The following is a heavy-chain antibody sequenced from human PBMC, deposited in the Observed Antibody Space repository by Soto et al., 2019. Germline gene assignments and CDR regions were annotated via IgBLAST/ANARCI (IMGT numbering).Heavy chain of an antibody. D-gene: IGHD3-22*01. CDR1: GYTFTGYY. CDR3: ARDYYDSSGYDRPDY. Sequence: AASVKVSCKASGYTFTGYYMHRVRQAPGQGLEWMGWINPNSGGTNYAQKFQGRVTMTRDTSISTAYMELSRLRSDDTAVYYCARDYYDSSGYDRPDYWGQGTLVTVSS. CDR2: INPNSGGT. V-gene: IGHV1-2*02. J-gene: IGHJ4*02.